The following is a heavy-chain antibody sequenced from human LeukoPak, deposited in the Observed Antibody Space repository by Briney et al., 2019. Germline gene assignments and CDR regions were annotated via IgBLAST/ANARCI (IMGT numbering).Heavy chain of an antibody. CDR1: GGSISSYY. V-gene: IGHV4-59*01. D-gene: IGHD5-18*01. CDR2: IYYSGST. Sequence: SETLSLTCTVSGGSISSYYWSWIRQPPGKGLEWIGYIYYSGSTNYNPSLKSRVTISVDTSKNQFSLKLSSVTAADTAVYYCANRARGTAMGFDYWGQGTLVTVSS. CDR3: ANRARGTAMGFDY. J-gene: IGHJ4*02.